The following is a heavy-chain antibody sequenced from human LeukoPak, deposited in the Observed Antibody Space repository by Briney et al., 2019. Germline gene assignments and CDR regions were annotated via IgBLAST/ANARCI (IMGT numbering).Heavy chain of an antibody. J-gene: IGHJ6*03. Sequence: GGSLRLSCTASGFTFGDYAMSWVRQAPGEGLEWVGFIRSKAYGGTTEYAASVKGRFTISRDDSKSIAYLQMNSLKTEDTAVYYCTREGNSSGWFYYYYYYMDVWGKGTTVTVSS. V-gene: IGHV3-49*04. CDR2: IRSKAYGGTT. D-gene: IGHD6-19*01. CDR3: TREGNSSGWFYYYYYYMDV. CDR1: GFTFGDYA.